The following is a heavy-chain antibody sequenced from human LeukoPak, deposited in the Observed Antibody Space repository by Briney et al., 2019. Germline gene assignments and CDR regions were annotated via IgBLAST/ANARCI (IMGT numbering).Heavy chain of an antibody. Sequence: PGGSLRLSCAASGFTFSSYWMGWVRQAPGKGLEWVANIKQDGSKKYNADSMKGRFTISRDNANNSLDLQMNSMRAETTAEYYCERDQLLQVGEDFFIDVWGKKTALTVLS. J-gene: IGHJ6*04. CDR1: GFTFSSYW. V-gene: IGHV3-7*01. CDR2: IKQDGSKK. D-gene: IGHD4-11*01. CDR3: ERDQLLQVGEDFFIDV.